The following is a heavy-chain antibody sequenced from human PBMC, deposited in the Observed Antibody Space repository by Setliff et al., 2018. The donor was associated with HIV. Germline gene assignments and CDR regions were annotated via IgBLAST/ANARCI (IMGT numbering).Heavy chain of an antibody. Sequence: NPSETLSLTCNVSGGSISSSSYYWGWIRQPPGKGLEWIGFISSSGNTNYNPSLESPFTMSVDPANNQFSLKLNSVTAADTAMYYCAREDGDYGFDLWGQGTLVTVSS. V-gene: IGHV4-61*01. J-gene: IGHJ3*01. CDR3: AREDGDYGFDL. CDR1: GGSISSSSYY. CDR2: ISSSGNT.